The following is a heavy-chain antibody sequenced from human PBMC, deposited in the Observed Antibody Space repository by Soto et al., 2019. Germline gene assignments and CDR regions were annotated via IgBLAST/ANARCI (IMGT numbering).Heavy chain of an antibody. CDR1: GFSFTTTRRV. V-gene: IGHV2-5*02. CDR3: AHRDSTGTTTYFDS. J-gene: IGHJ4*02. D-gene: IGHD1-1*01. Sequence: QITLKEAGPTLVKPTETLTLTCTFSGFSFTTTRRVGGWTRQPPGRALEWLAIIYWDGESRYNPLLRRRLTLTEDTSKNQVVLTMTNMDPKDTATYYCAHRDSTGTTTYFDSWGQGIPVTVAS. CDR2: IYWDGES.